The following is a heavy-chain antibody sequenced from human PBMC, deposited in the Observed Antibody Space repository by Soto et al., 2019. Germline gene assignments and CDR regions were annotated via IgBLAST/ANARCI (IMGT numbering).Heavy chain of an antibody. V-gene: IGHV2-5*02. CDR2: IYWDDDK. D-gene: IGHD3-3*01. J-gene: IGHJ3*01. CDR3: VRSSYYGSLLSVTDAFDF. Sequence: QITLKESGPALVKPTQTLTLTCNFSGFSLSTSGVGVGWVRQPPEKALEWLAYIYWDDDKRYSPSLRNRLTIVKDTSKNQVVPTMTDLDPVDTATYYCVRSSYYGSLLSVTDAFDFWGQGTLFTVSS. CDR1: GFSLSTSGVG.